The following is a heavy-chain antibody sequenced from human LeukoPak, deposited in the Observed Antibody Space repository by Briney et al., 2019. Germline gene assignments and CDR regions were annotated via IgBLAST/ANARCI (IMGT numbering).Heavy chain of an antibody. CDR1: GFTFSTYG. V-gene: IGHV3-30*18. Sequence: GGSLRLSCAASGFTFSTYGMHWVRQAPGKGLEWVAVTSFDGSNQYYAGSVKGRFTISRDNFKSTLFLQMNSLRAEDTAVYYCAKGIRDFSWLPSFDWWGQGILVTVSS. D-gene: IGHD3-9*01. CDR2: TSFDGSNQ. CDR3: AKGIRDFSWLPSFDW. J-gene: IGHJ4*02.